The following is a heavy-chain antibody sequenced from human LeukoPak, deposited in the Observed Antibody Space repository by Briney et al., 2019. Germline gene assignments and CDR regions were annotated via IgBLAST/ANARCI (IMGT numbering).Heavy chain of an antibody. J-gene: IGHJ4*02. D-gene: IGHD3-10*01. V-gene: IGHV1-18*01. CDR1: GYTFTSYG. Sequence: ASVKVSCRASGYTFTSYGIGWVRQAPGQGLEWMGWISTYNGNTNYAQMLQGRITMTTDTSTSTAYMELRSLRSDDTAVYYCARGKPVYFYGPGSYLASPFDSWGQGTLVTVSS. CDR3: ARGKPVYFYGPGSYLASPFDS. CDR2: ISTYNGNT.